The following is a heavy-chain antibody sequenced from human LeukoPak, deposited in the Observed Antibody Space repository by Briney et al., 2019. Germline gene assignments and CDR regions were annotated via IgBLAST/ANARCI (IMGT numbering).Heavy chain of an antibody. CDR3: ARVGYYYGSGSYWFDP. J-gene: IGHJ5*02. V-gene: IGHV4-39*07. CDR1: GGSISSSSYY. CDR2: IYYSGST. D-gene: IGHD3-10*01. Sequence: PSETLSLTCTVSGGSISSSSYYWGWIRQPPGKGLEWIGSIYYSGSTYYNPSLKSRVTISVDTSKNQFSLKLSSVTAADTAVYYCARVGYYYGSGSYWFDPWGQGTLVTVSS.